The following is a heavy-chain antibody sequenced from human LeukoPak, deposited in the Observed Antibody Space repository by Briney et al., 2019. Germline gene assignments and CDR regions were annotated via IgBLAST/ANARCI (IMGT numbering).Heavy chain of an antibody. CDR1: GFTFSSYA. D-gene: IGHD1-26*01. CDR2: ISGSGGST. CDR3: AKDLQGGSYFFKRGYASDI. J-gene: IGHJ3*02. V-gene: IGHV3-23*01. Sequence: GGSLRLSCAASGFTFSSYAMSWVRQAPGKGLEWVSAISGSGGSTYYADSVKGRFTISRDNSKNTLYLQMNSLRAEDTAVYYCAKDLQGGSYFFKRGYASDIWGQGTMVTVSS.